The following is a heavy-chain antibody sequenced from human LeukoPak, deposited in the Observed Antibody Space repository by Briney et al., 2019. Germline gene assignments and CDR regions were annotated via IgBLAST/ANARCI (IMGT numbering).Heavy chain of an antibody. CDR1: GGTFSSYA. D-gene: IGHD3-3*01. V-gene: IGHV1-69*01. Sequence: SSVKVSCKASGGTFSSYAISWVRQAPGQGLEWMGGIIPIFGTANYAQKFQGRVTITADESTSTAYMELSSLRSEDTVVYYCARATMRGFLDRFDPWGQGTLVTVSS. J-gene: IGHJ5*02. CDR2: IIPIFGTA. CDR3: ARATMRGFLDRFDP.